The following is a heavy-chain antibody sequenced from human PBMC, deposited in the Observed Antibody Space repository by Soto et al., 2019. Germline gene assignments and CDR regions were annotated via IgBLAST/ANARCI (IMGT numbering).Heavy chain of an antibody. Sequence: GGSLRLSCAASGFNFSSYGMHWVRQAPGKGLEWVAVISYDGSNKYYADSVKGRFTISVDTSKNQFSLKLSSVTAADTAVYYCARGILTGYKVDYYYGMDVWGQGTTVTVSS. D-gene: IGHD3-9*01. J-gene: IGHJ6*02. CDR1: GFNFSSYG. CDR3: ARGILTGYKVDYYYGMDV. V-gene: IGHV3-30*03. CDR2: ISYDGSNK.